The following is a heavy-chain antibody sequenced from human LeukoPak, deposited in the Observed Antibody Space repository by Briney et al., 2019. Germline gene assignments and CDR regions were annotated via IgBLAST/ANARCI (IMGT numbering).Heavy chain of an antibody. CDR1: GGSISSYY. CDR3: ARVIGLFAFDI. CDR2: IYYSGST. J-gene: IGHJ3*02. V-gene: IGHV4-59*01. D-gene: IGHD2-15*01. Sequence: PSETLSLTCTVSGGSISSYYWSWIRQPPGKGLEWIGYIYYSGSTNYNPSLKSRVTISVDTSKNQLSLKLSSVTAADTAVYYCARVIGLFAFDIWGQGTMVTVSS.